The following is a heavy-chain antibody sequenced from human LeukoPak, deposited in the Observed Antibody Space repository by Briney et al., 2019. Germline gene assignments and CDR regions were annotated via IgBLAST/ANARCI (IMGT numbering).Heavy chain of an antibody. Sequence: GGSLRLSCAASGFSFSNFAIHWVRQAPGKGLECLAVISHDGATKHYADSVKGRFNISRDNSNNSLSLQMNSLSAEDTAVYYCARARGRRHLLPLDFWGQGTLVTVSS. CDR1: GFSFSNFA. V-gene: IGHV3-30*04. J-gene: IGHJ4*02. CDR3: ARARGRRHLLPLDF. CDR2: ISHDGATK. D-gene: IGHD2/OR15-2a*01.